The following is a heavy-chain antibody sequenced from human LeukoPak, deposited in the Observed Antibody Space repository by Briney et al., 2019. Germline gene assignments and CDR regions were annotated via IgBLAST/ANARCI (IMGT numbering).Heavy chain of an antibody. Sequence: GGSLRLSCAASGFTFSSYSINWVRQAPGMGLRWVSSISSRSSYIYYADSVKGRFTISRDNAKNSLYLQVNSLRAEDTAVYYCASGQQLGFDYWGQGTLVTVSS. V-gene: IGHV3-21*01. D-gene: IGHD6-13*01. CDR3: ASGQQLGFDY. CDR1: GFTFSSYS. J-gene: IGHJ4*02. CDR2: ISSRSSYI.